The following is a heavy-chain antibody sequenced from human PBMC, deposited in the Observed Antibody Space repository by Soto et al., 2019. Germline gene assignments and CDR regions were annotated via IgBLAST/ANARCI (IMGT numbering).Heavy chain of an antibody. CDR3: AKGRGITGTTGFDY. V-gene: IGHV3-23*01. CDR1: GFTFSSYA. D-gene: IGHD1-7*01. J-gene: IGHJ4*02. CDR2: ISGSGGST. Sequence: PGGSLRLSCAASGFTFSSYAMSWVRQAPGKGLEWVSAISGSGGSTYYADTVKGRFTISRDNSKNTLYLQMNSLRAEDTAVYYCAKGRGITGTTGFDYWGQGTLVTVSS.